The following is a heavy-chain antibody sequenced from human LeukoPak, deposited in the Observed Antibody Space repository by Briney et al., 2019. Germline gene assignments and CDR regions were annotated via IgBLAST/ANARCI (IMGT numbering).Heavy chain of an antibody. Sequence: PGGSLRLSCAASGFTFSSYAMHWVRQAPGKGLEWVAVISYDGSNKYYADSVKGRFTISRDNSKNSLYLQMNSLRAEDTAVYYCARDLNTSGDYWGQGTLVTVSS. J-gene: IGHJ4*02. V-gene: IGHV3-30-3*01. D-gene: IGHD3-16*01. CDR3: ARDLNTSGDY. CDR1: GFTFSSYA. CDR2: ISYDGSNK.